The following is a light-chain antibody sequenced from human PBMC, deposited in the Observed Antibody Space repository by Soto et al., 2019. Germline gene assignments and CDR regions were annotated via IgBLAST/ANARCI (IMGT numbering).Light chain of an antibody. CDR2: DVT. CDR1: SSDVGAYNY. V-gene: IGLV2-11*01. J-gene: IGLJ3*02. CDR3: CSYAGSSLWV. Sequence: QSALTQPRSVSGSPGQSVTISCTGTSSDVGAYNYVSWYQHHPGKAPKLVIYDVTKRPSGVPDRFAGSKSGNTASLTISGLQAEDEADYYCCSYAGSSLWVFGGGTKL.